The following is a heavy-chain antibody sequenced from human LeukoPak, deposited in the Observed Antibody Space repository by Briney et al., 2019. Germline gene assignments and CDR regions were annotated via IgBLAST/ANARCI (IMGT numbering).Heavy chain of an antibody. CDR2: IYTSGST. Sequence: SETLSLTCTVSGGSISSYYWSWIRQPPGKGLEWIGYIYTSGSTNYNPSLKSRVTISVDTSENQFSLKLSSVTAADTAVYYCARVSTIYSSFYYMDVWGKGTAVTVSS. CDR3: ARVSTIYSSFYYMDV. V-gene: IGHV4-4*09. D-gene: IGHD5/OR15-5a*01. J-gene: IGHJ6*03. CDR1: GGSISSYY.